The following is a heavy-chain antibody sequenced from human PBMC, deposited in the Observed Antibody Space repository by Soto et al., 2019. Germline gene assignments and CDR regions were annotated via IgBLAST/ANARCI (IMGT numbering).Heavy chain of an antibody. Sequence: GGSLRLSCAASGFTFDDYAMHWVRQAPGKGLEWVSLISWDGGSTYYADSVKGRFTISRDNSKNSLYLQMNSLRAEDTALYYCAKDIRARTYYDFWSGYYPKGMDVWGQGTTVTVSS. J-gene: IGHJ6*02. D-gene: IGHD3-3*01. CDR1: GFTFDDYA. V-gene: IGHV3-43D*04. CDR3: AKDIRARTYYDFWSGYYPKGMDV. CDR2: ISWDGGST.